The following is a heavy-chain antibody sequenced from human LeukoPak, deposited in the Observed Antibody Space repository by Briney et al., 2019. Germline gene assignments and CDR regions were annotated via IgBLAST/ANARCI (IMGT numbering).Heavy chain of an antibody. Sequence: SVKVSCKASGGTFSSYAISWVRQAPGQGLEWMGGIIPIFGATNYAQKFQGRVTITADESTSTAYMELSSLRSEDTAVYYCARVQIWVFPPPIAGDWYFDLWGRGTLVTVSS. J-gene: IGHJ2*01. CDR2: IIPIFGAT. CDR3: ARVQIWVFPPPIAGDWYFDL. D-gene: IGHD6-13*01. CDR1: GGTFSSYA. V-gene: IGHV1-69*13.